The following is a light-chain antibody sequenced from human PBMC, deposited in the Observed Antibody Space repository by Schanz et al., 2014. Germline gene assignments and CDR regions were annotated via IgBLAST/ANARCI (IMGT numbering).Light chain of an antibody. V-gene: IGKV3-11*01. Sequence: ETVLTQSPATLSLSPGERATLSCRASQSVSTFLAWYQQKPGQAPRLLISDASNRATGIPPRFSGSGSGTDFTLTISSLEPEDFAMYYCQQYGGSYTFGQGTKLEIK. CDR1: QSVSTF. J-gene: IGKJ2*01. CDR2: DAS. CDR3: QQYGGSYT.